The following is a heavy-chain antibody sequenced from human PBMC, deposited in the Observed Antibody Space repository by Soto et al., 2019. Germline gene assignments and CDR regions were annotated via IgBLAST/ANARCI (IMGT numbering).Heavy chain of an antibody. J-gene: IGHJ4*02. CDR1: GFTFSSYS. CDR2: ISSSSTI. V-gene: IGHV3-48*01. CDR3: ARDPGYGSPEKH. D-gene: IGHD5-18*01. Sequence: GGSLRLSCAASGFTFSSYSMNWVRQAPGKGLEWVSYISSSSTIYYADSVKGRFTISRDNAKNSLYLQMNSLRAEDTAVYYCARDPGYGSPEKHWGQGTLVTVFS.